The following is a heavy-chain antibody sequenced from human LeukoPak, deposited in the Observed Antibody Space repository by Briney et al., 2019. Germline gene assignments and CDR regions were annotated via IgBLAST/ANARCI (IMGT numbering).Heavy chain of an antibody. CDR3: ASENYGSGSLNY. V-gene: IGHV4-59*08. Sequence: PSETLSLTCTFSGGSMSGYYWTWIRQPPGKGLEWIGYIYCSGTTNYNPALESRVTISIDTSRNQFSLRLSSVTAADTAVYHCASENYGSGSLNYWGQGTLVTVSS. J-gene: IGHJ4*02. CDR1: GGSMSGYY. CDR2: IYCSGTT. D-gene: IGHD3-10*01.